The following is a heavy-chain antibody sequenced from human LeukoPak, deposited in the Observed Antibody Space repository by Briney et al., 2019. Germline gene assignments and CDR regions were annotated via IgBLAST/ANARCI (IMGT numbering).Heavy chain of an antibody. CDR2: IIPILGIA. D-gene: IGHD2-2*03. Sequence: SVNVSCKASGGTFNSYAIIWVRQAPGQGLEWMGRIIPILGIANYPQKFQGRVTITADKSTSTAYMELSSMRSEDTAVYYCARFGYCSSTSCYRGLRAYYYYYYGMDVWGQGTTVTVSS. V-gene: IGHV1-69*04. CDR3: ARFGYCSSTSCYRGLRAYYYYYYGMDV. J-gene: IGHJ6*02. CDR1: GGTFNSYA.